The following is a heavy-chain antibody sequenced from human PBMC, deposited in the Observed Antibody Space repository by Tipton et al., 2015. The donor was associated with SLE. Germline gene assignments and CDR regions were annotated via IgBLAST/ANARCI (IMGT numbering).Heavy chain of an antibody. CDR1: GGSISSGGYY. V-gene: IGHV4-31*02. CDR3: ARDRRYYDSSGLDP. J-gene: IGHJ5*02. D-gene: IGHD3-22*01. CDR2: IYYSGST. Sequence: LRLSCTVSGGSISSGGYYWSWIRQHPGKGLEWIGYIYYSGSTYYNPSLKSRVTISVDTSKNQFSLKLSSVTAADTAVYYCARDRRYYDSSGLDPWGQGTLVTVSS.